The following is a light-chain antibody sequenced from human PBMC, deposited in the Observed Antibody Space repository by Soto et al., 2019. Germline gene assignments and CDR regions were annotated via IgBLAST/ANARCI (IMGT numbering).Light chain of an antibody. CDR2: RTF. J-gene: IGKJ4*01. CDR3: QQFSSSPHT. CDR1: QSISRSY. Sequence: EIVLTQSPGTLSLSPGERATLSCRASQSISRSYLAWYQQKPGQPHRLRLYRTFSRATGIPDRFSGSGSGTDFTLTISRLEPEDFAVYFCQQFSSSPHTFGGGTKVEI. V-gene: IGKV3-20*01.